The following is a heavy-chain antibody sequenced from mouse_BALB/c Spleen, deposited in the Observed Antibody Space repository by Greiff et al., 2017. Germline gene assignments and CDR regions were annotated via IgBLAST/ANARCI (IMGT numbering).Heavy chain of an antibody. V-gene: IGHV3-6*02. CDR2: ISYDGSN. CDR1: GYSITSGYY. J-gene: IGHJ3*01. CDR3: ARAIYDGYPFAY. D-gene: IGHD2-3*01. Sequence: EVKLMESGPGLVKPSQSLSLTCSVTGYSITSGYYWNWIRQFPGNKLEWMGYISYDGSNNYNPSLKNRISITRDTSKNQFFLKLNSVTTEDTATYYCARAIYDGYPFAYWGQGTLVTVSA.